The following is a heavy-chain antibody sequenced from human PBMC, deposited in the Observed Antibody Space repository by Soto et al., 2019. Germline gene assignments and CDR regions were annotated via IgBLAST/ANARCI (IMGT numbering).Heavy chain of an antibody. CDR1: GGSISSGGYY. Sequence: QVQLQESGPGLVKPSQTLSLTCTVSGGSISSGGYYWSWIRQHPGKGLEWIGYIYYSGSTYYNPSLKSRVTISVDTSKNQFSLKLSSVTAADTAVYYCARADSNYAYYYYGMDVWGQGTTVTVSS. J-gene: IGHJ6*02. D-gene: IGHD4-4*01. V-gene: IGHV4-31*03. CDR2: IYYSGST. CDR3: ARADSNYAYYYYGMDV.